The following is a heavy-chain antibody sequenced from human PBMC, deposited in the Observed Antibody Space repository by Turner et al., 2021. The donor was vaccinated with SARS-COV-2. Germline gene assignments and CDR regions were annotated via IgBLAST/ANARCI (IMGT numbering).Heavy chain of an antibody. CDR3: ARHSPELRGDYFDY. Sequence: QLQLQESGPGLVKPSETLSLTCTVSGGSISSSSYYWGWIRPPPGKGLEWIGYIYYSGSAYYNPSLKSRVTISVDTSKNQFSLKLSSVTAADTAVYYCARHSPELRGDYFDYWGQGTLVTVSS. D-gene: IGHD1-26*01. CDR1: GGSISSSSYY. CDR2: IYYSGSA. J-gene: IGHJ4*02. V-gene: IGHV4-39*01.